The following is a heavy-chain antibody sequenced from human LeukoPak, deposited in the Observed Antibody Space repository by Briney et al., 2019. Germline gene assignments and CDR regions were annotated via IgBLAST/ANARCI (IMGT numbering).Heavy chain of an antibody. CDR2: IYYSGST. CDR1: GGSISRYY. V-gene: IGHV4-59*01. Sequence: SETLSLTCTVSGGSISRYYWSCIRQPPGRGLEWIGYIYYSGSTNYNPSLKSRVTISVDTSKNQFSLKLSSVTAADTAVYYCASGSNWFDPWGQGTLVTVCS. D-gene: IGHD2-2*03. CDR3: ASGSNWFDP. J-gene: IGHJ5*02.